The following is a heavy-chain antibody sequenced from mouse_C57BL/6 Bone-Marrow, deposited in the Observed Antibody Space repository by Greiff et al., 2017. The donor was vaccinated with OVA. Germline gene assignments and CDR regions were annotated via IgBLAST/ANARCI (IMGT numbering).Heavy chain of an antibody. J-gene: IGHJ2*01. CDR2: IDPASGNT. CDR3: ARRGGLTGTLDY. CDR1: GFNIKNTY. Sequence: EVQLKQSVAELVRPGASVKLSCTASGFNIKNTYMHWVKQTPEQGLEWIGRIDPASGNTKSASTFQGKATITADTSSNIAYLQLSSLTSEDTAIYYCARRGGLTGTLDYWGQGTTLTVSS. V-gene: IGHV14-3*01. D-gene: IGHD4-1*01.